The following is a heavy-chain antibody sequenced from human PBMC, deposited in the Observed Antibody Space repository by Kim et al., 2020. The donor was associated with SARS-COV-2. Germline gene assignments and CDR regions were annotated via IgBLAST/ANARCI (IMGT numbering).Heavy chain of an antibody. D-gene: IGHD6-13*01. V-gene: IGHV4-4*02. CDR3: ARVLGSLALAGREAFDI. Sequence: SETLSLTCAVSGASISSSSWWSWVRQPPGKGLEWIGEIYHSGSTIYNPSLKSRVTISVDKSKQQFSLKLRSVTAADTAVYFCARVLGSLALAGREAFDIWGQGTTVTFSS. J-gene: IGHJ3*02. CDR2: IYHSGST. CDR1: GASISSSSW.